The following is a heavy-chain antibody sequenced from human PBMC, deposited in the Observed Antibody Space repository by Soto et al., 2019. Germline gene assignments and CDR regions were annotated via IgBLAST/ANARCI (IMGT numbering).Heavy chain of an antibody. D-gene: IGHD3-22*01. CDR2: INPDSGAT. CDR1: GYTFSGYY. CDR3: ARRYRSYDSSGYYSAFDY. V-gene: IGHV1-2*02. J-gene: IGHJ4*02. Sequence: QVQLVQSGVEIKKPGASVTVSCKASGYTFSGYYIHWVRQAPGQGLEWMGWINPDSGATTYAQDFQGTVTMTRDTSISTAYMELSSLRSDDTAVYYCARRYRSYDSSGYYSAFDYWGQGTLVTVSS.